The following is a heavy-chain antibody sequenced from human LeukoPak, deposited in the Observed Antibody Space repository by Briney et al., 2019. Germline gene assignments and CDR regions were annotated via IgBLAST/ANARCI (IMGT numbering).Heavy chain of an antibody. Sequence: GGSLRLSCAASGFTFSRYWMSWVRQAPGKGLEWGANIKKDGSEKYYVDSVKGRFTISRDNAKNSLYLQMNSLRAEDTAVYYCATSSWNDGDGVFDYWGQGTLVTVSS. CDR3: ATSSWNDGDGVFDY. V-gene: IGHV3-7*01. J-gene: IGHJ4*02. D-gene: IGHD1-1*01. CDR1: GFTFSRYW. CDR2: IKKDGSEK.